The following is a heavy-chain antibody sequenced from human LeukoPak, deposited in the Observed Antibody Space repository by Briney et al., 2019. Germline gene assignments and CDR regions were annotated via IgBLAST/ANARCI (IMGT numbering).Heavy chain of an antibody. V-gene: IGHV3-30*02. CDR2: IQDEGITK. D-gene: IGHD1-26*01. J-gene: IGHJ4*01. CDR3: DKARDSANYYSDS. Sequence: PGGSLRLSCLGSGFPFRSYYMHWLGQAPGKGPEWVAYIQDEGITKNYGDSVKGRFDISRDNSKNTVYLDMASLTVADTALYYCDKARDSANYYSDSWGHGTLVIVSS. CDR1: GFPFRSYY.